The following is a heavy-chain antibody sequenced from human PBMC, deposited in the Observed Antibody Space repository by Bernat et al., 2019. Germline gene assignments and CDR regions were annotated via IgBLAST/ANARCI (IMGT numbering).Heavy chain of an antibody. Sequence: EVQLVESGGDFIQPGGSLRLSCAASGFTFSTYWMHWVRQAPGKGLVWVSRINGDGSLLTYADSVKGRFTISRDNAKSRLYLQMNTLRAEDTAMYYCVRALGDYWGQGTLITVSS. CDR2: INGDGSLL. D-gene: IGHD3-16*01. CDR3: VRALGDY. CDR1: GFTFSTYW. V-gene: IGHV3-74*03. J-gene: IGHJ4*02.